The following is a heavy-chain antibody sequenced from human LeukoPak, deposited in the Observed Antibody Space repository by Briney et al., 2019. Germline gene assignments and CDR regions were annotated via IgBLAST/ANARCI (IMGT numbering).Heavy chain of an antibody. Sequence: GGSLRLSCAASGFTLSSSDMHWVRQVTVKGLEWVSAIGVAGDTYYPGSVKGRFIITRENAKNSLYLQMDSLRVEDTAVYYCARDRHGMAVWGQGTTVVVSS. J-gene: IGHJ6*02. CDR2: IGVAGDT. CDR3: ARDRHGMAV. V-gene: IGHV3-13*01. CDR1: GFTLSSSD.